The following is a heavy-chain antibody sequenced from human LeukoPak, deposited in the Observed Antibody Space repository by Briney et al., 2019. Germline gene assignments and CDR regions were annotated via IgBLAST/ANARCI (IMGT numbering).Heavy chain of an antibody. D-gene: IGHD5-12*01. CDR3: ARGAAGYSGYLTLDY. V-gene: IGHV4-4*07. Sequence: SSETLSLTCTVSGGSISSYYWSWIRQPAGKGLEWIGRIYTSGSTNYNPSLKSRVTMSVDTSKNQFSLKLSSVTAADTAVYYCARGAAGYSGYLTLDYWGQGTLVTVSS. CDR2: IYTSGST. CDR1: GGSISSYY. J-gene: IGHJ4*02.